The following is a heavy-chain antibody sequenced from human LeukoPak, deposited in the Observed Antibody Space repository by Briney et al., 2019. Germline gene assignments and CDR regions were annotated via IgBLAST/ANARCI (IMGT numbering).Heavy chain of an antibody. CDR3: ARAERDYYESSAYPSRFHDAFDI. CDR2: ISYDGGSK. V-gene: IGHV3-30*03. J-gene: IGHJ3*02. D-gene: IGHD3-22*01. Sequence: GGSLRLSCAASGFTFSSYGMHWVRQAPGKGLEWMTFISYDGGSKYYADSVRGRFTISRDNSKNTLYLQMNSLRIEDTAVYYCARAERDYYESSAYPSRFHDAFDIWGQGTMVTVSS. CDR1: GFTFSSYG.